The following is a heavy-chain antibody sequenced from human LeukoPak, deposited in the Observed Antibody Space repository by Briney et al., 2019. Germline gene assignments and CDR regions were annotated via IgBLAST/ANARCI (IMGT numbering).Heavy chain of an antibody. Sequence: SETLSLTCAVSGGSISSGGYSWSWIRQPPGKGLEWIGYIYHSGSTYYNPSLKSRVTISVDTSKNQFSLKLSSVTAADTAVYYCARGKRQQLVTGFDYWGQGTLVTVSS. D-gene: IGHD6-13*01. J-gene: IGHJ4*02. V-gene: IGHV4-30-2*01. CDR1: GGSISSGGYS. CDR2: IYHSGST. CDR3: ARGKRQQLVTGFDY.